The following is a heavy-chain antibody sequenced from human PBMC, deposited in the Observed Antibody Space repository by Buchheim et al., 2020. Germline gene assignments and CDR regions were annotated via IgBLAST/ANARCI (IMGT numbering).Heavy chain of an antibody. J-gene: IGHJ6*02. V-gene: IGHV4-34*01. D-gene: IGHD3-3*01. CDR1: GGSFSGYY. Sequence: QVQLQQWGAGLLKPSETLSLTCAVYGGSFSGYYWSWIRQPPGKGLEWIGEINHSGSTNYNPSLKSRVTISIDTSETQFSLKLSSVTAADTAVYYCARGELSSSSKPVWSGYYTYYYYYGMDVWGQGTT. CDR3: ARGELSSSSKPVWSGYYTYYYYYGMDV. CDR2: INHSGST.